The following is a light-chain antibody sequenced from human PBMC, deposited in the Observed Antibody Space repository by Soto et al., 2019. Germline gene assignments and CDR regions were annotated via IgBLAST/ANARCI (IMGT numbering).Light chain of an antibody. J-gene: IGKJ5*01. CDR3: QQRQYWPPIT. CDR2: DTS. V-gene: IGKV3-11*01. Sequence: VLTQSPATLSLSPGGGATLCFRASQSVSSYLAWYQQKPGQAPRLLIYDTSNRATGVPARFSGSGSGTDFTLTISSLEPEDCAIYYCQQRQYWPPITFGQGTRLEIK. CDR1: QSVSSY.